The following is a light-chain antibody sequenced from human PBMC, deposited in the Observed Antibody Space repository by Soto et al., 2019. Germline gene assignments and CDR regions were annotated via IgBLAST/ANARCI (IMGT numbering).Light chain of an antibody. Sequence: QSVLTQPASVSGSPGQSITVSCTGTSSDVGGYNYVSWYQQHPGKVPQLMIYDVSNRPSGVSNRFSGSKSGNTASLTISGLQPDDEADYYCSSYTSSNTYVFGTGTKLTVL. J-gene: IGLJ1*01. CDR3: SSYTSSNTYV. CDR1: SSDVGGYNY. V-gene: IGLV2-14*01. CDR2: DVS.